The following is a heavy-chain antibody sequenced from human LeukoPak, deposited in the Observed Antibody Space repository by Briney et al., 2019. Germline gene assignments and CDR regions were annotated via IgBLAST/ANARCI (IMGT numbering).Heavy chain of an antibody. CDR1: GGTFSSYA. J-gene: IGHJ4*02. D-gene: IGHD6-13*01. CDR3: ARDKISSSWSRSYYFDY. V-gene: IGHV1-69*05. CDR2: IIPIFGTA. Sequence: SVKVSCKASGGTFSSYAISWVRQAPGQGLERMGGIIPIFGTANYAQKFQGRATITTDESTSTAYMELSSLRSEDTAVYYCARDKISSSWSRSYYFDYWGQGTLVTVSS.